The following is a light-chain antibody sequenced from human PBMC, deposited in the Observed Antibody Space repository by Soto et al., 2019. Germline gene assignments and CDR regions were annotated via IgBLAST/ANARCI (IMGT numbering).Light chain of an antibody. Sequence: EIVLTQSPGTLSLSPGERATLSCRASQSVSSSYLAWYQQKPVQAPRPLIYGASSRAIGIPDRFSGSGSGTDFTRTISRLEPEDFAVYYCQQYGSSPWTFGQGTKVEIK. CDR2: GAS. CDR3: QQYGSSPWT. J-gene: IGKJ1*01. CDR1: QSVSSSY. V-gene: IGKV3-20*01.